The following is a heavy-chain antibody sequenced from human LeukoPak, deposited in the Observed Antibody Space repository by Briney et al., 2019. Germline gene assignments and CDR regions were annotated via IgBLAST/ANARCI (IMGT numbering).Heavy chain of an antibody. Sequence: PGGSLRLSCTASGFTFGDYAMSWFRQAPGKGPEWLGRIGSKTDGGTTDYAASVKGRFTISRDDSKNTLYLQMNSLKTEDTAVYYCATYRFYYDSSGFDYWGQGTLVTVSS. CDR2: IGSKTDGGTT. J-gene: IGHJ4*02. D-gene: IGHD3-22*01. CDR3: ATYRFYYDSSGFDY. CDR1: GFTFGDYA. V-gene: IGHV3-15*04.